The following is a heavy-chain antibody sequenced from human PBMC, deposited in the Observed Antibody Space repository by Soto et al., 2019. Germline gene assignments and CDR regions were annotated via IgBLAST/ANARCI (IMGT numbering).Heavy chain of an antibody. J-gene: IGHJ3*02. D-gene: IGHD2-15*01. V-gene: IGHV3-23*01. CDR1: GFTLSSYA. CDR2: ISRSGGST. Sequence: GETLRLSCAASGFTLSSYAWSWVRQAPGKGLEWVSGISRSGGSTYYADSVKGRFTISRDNSKNTLYLQMNSLRVEDTAVYYCAKDRVTVVGYDAFDIWGQGTMVTVSS. CDR3: AKDRVTVVGYDAFDI.